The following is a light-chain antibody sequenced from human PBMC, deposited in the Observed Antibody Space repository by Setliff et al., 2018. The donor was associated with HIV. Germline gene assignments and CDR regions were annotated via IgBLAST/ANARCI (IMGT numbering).Light chain of an antibody. V-gene: IGLV2-14*02. Sequence: QSVLTQPASVSGSPGQSITIPCTGTSSDIGRYNLVSWYQQYPGKAPKLMIYQATKRPSGVSNRFSGSKSGNTASLTISGLQAEDEADYYCTSMTSRITWVFGGGTKVTVL. CDR1: SSDIGRYNL. J-gene: IGLJ3*02. CDR2: QAT. CDR3: TSMTSRITWV.